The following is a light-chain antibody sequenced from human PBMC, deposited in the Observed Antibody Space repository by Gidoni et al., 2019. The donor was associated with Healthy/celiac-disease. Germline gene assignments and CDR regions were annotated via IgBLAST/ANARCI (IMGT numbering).Light chain of an antibody. V-gene: IGKV1-39*01. J-gene: IGKJ2*01. CDR3: QQSYSTPYT. CDR2: AAS. Sequence: DSQMTQSPSSLSASVGDRVTITCRASQSISSYLNWYQQKPGKAPKLLIYAASSLQSGVPSRFSGSASGTDFTLTISSLQPEDFATYYCQQSYSTPYTFGQGTKLEIK. CDR1: QSISSY.